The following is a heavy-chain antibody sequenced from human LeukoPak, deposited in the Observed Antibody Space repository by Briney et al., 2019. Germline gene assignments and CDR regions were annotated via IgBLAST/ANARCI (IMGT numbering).Heavy chain of an antibody. CDR2: ISSSSSYI. D-gene: IGHD5-24*01. CDR3: ARARETRWLQLKPNFDY. Sequence: GGSLRLSCAASGFTFSSYSMNWVRQAPGKGLEWVSSISSSSSYIYYAGSVKGRFTISRDNAKNSLYLQMNSLRAEDTAVYYCARARETRWLQLKPNFDYWGQGTLVTVSS. CDR1: GFTFSSYS. J-gene: IGHJ4*02. V-gene: IGHV3-21*01.